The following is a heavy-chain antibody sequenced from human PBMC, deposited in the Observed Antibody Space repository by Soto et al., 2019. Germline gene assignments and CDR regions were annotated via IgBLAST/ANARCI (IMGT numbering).Heavy chain of an antibody. Sequence: LRLSCAASGFTFSSYDMNWVRQAPGKGLEWVSAIGVYANTYYADFVKGRFTISRDDSRNTVHLQLNSLRVDDTAVYYCAKESTVGSPGDYFDSWGQGTLVTVPQ. D-gene: IGHD1-26*01. V-gene: IGHV3-23*01. J-gene: IGHJ4*02. CDR1: GFTFSSYD. CDR2: IGVYANT. CDR3: AKESTVGSPGDYFDS.